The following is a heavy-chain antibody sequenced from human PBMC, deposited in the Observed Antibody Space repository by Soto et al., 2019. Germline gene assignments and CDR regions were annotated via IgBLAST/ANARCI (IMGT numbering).Heavy chain of an antibody. J-gene: IGHJ5*02. V-gene: IGHV1-2*02. D-gene: IGHD2-15*01. CDR1: GYTFTGYY. CDR3: ARVGRRYCSGGSCYLWFDP. CDR2: INPNSGGA. Sequence: ASVKVSCKASGYTFTGYYMHWVRQAPGQGLEWMGWINPNSGGANYAQKFQGRVTMTRDTSISTAYMELSRLRSDDTAVYYCARVGRRYCSGGSCYLWFDPWGQGTLVTVSS.